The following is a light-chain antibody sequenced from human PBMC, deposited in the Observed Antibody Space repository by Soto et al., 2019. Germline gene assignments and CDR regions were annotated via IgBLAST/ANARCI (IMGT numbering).Light chain of an antibody. J-gene: IGKJ2*02. V-gene: IGKV1-39*01. Sequence: DIQMTQSPSSLSASVGDRVTITCRSSQSLSSSLNGYQQKPGKAPKLLIYAASSLQSGVPSRFSGSGSGTDCTLTISSLQPEDFATYYCQQIYSTPRTFGQGTKLEIK. CDR3: QQIYSTPRT. CDR1: QSLSSS. CDR2: AAS.